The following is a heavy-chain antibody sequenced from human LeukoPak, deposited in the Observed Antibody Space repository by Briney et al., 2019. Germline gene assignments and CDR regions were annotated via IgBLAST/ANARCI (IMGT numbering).Heavy chain of an antibody. CDR2: IYTSGST. V-gene: IGHV4-61*02. J-gene: IGHJ4*02. CDR1: GGSISSGSYY. CDR3: ARRGTQDIVVVPAASRVGYFDY. D-gene: IGHD2-2*01. Sequence: SETLSLTCTVSGGSISSGSYYWSWIRQPAGKGLEWIGRIYTSGSTNYNPSLKSRVTISVDTSKNQFSLKLSSVTAADTAVYYCARRGTQDIVVVPAASRVGYFDYWGQGTLVTVSS.